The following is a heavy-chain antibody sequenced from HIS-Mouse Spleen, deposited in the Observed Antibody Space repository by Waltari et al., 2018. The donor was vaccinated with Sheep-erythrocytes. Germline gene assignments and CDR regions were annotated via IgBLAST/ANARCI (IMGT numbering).Heavy chain of an antibody. CDR3: ARDRSNYFDY. V-gene: IGHV3-21*01. D-gene: IGHD3-10*01. J-gene: IGHJ4*02. Sequence: EVQLVESGGGLVKPGGSLRLYCAASGFTFSSYSMTWVRQAPGKGLEWVSSISSSSSYIYYADAVKGRFTISRENAKNSLYLQMNSLRAEDTAVYYCARDRSNYFDYWGQGTLVTVSS. CDR1: GFTFSSYS. CDR2: ISSSSSYI.